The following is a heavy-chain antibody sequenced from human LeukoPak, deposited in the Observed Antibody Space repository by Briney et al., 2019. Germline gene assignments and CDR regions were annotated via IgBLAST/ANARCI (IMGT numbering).Heavy chain of an antibody. D-gene: IGHD3-10*01. Sequence: SGTLSLTCTVSGDSISNTNWWSWVRQTPGKGLEWIGEIHRSGGTNYNPSLKSRVTMSVDTSKNQFSLKLSSVTAADTAVYYCARLRYYGSGSYYSFYFDYWGQGTLVTVSS. V-gene: IGHV4-4*02. J-gene: IGHJ4*02. CDR2: IHRSGGT. CDR1: GDSISNTNW. CDR3: ARLRYYGSGSYYSFYFDY.